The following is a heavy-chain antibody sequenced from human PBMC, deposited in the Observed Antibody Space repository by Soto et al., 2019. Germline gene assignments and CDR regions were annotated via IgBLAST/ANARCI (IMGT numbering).Heavy chain of an antibody. J-gene: IGHJ3*02. CDR3: ARVNDNFGGAFDI. CDR2: ISSGNTYI. V-gene: IGHV3-21*01. D-gene: IGHD2-21*01. Sequence: PGGSLRLSCAASGFTFSSYTMTWVRQAPGKGLDWVSSISSGNTYIYYADSVKGRFTISRDNAKNSLYLQMNSLRAEDTAVYYCARVNDNFGGAFDIWGQGTMVTVSS. CDR1: GFTFSSYT.